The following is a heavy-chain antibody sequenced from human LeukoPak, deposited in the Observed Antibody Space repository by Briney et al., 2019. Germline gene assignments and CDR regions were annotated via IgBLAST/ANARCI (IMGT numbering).Heavy chain of an antibody. CDR1: GGSFSGYY. Sequence: SETLSLTCAVYGGSFSGYYWSWIRQPPGKGLEWIGEINHSGSTNYNPSLKSRVTISVDTSKNQFSLKLSSVTAADTAVYYCARAWNYYGSGSYWRYWGQGTLVTVSS. CDR2: INHSGST. D-gene: IGHD3-10*01. J-gene: IGHJ4*02. CDR3: ARAWNYYGSGSYWRY. V-gene: IGHV4-34*01.